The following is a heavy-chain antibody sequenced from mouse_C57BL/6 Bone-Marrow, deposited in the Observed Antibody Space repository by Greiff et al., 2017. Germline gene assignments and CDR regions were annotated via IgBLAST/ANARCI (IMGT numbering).Heavy chain of an antibody. CDR1: GFNIKDDY. V-gene: IGHV14-4*01. CDR2: IDPENGDT. Sequence: EVQLQQSGAELVRPGASVKLSCTASGFNIKDDYMHWVKQRPEQGLEWIGWIDPENGDTEYASKFQGKATITADTSSNTAYLQLSSLTSEDTAVYYCTKGLRLFDYWGQGTTLTVSS. CDR3: TKGLRLFDY. D-gene: IGHD2-4*01. J-gene: IGHJ2*01.